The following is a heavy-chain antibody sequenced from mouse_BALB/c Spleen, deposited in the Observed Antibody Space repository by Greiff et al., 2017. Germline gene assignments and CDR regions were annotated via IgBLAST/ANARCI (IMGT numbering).Heavy chain of an antibody. D-gene: IGHD2-14*01. CDR3: ARSRYDDAMDY. CDR1: GFTFSSFG. J-gene: IGHJ4*01. CDR2: ISSGSSTI. V-gene: IGHV5-17*02. Sequence: EVQGVESGGGLVQPGGSRKLSCAASGFTFSSFGMHWVRQAPEKGLEWVAYISSGSSTIYYADTVKGRFTISRDNPKNTLFLQMTSLRSEDTAMYYCARSRYDDAMDYWGQGTSVTVSS.